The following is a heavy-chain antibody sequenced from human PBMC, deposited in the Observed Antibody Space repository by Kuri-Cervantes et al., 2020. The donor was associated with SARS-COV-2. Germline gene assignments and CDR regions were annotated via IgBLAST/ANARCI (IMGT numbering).Heavy chain of an antibody. CDR2: IYTSGST. Sequence: SETLSLTCAVYGGSFSGYYWSWIRQPAGKGLEWIGYIYTSGSTNYNPSLKSRVTISVDTSKNQFSLKLSSVTAADTAVYYCARGVVWFDPWGQGTLVTVSS. J-gene: IGHJ5*02. CDR1: GGSFSGYY. CDR3: ARGVVWFDP. V-gene: IGHV4-4*09. D-gene: IGHD3-3*01.